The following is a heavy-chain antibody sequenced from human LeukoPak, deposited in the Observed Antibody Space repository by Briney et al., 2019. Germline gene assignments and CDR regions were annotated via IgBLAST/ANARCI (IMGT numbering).Heavy chain of an antibody. CDR2: IYTSGST. D-gene: IGHD3-22*01. CDR3: ARGSAYYYDRVPFDY. V-gene: IGHV4-4*07. Sequence: PSETLSLTCTVSGGSISSYYWSWIRQPAGKGLEWIGRIYTSGSTNYNPSLKSRVTMSVDTSKNQFSLKLSSVTAADTAVYYCARGSAYYYDRVPFDYWGQGTLVTVSS. CDR1: GGSISSYY. J-gene: IGHJ4*02.